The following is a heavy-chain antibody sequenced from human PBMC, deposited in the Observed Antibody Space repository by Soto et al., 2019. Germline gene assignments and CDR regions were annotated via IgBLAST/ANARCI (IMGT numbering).Heavy chain of an antibody. D-gene: IGHD1-20*01. Sequence: QVQLVQSGAEVKKPGASVKVSCKASGYTFTSYGISWVRQAPGQGREWMGGISAYNGNTNYAQKLQARVTMTTDTPTSTADMAPRNLRSDDTALDSCARYNPPLGYWGQGTMVTVSS. CDR1: GYTFTSYG. V-gene: IGHV1-18*01. CDR2: ISAYNGNT. J-gene: IGHJ4*02. CDR3: ARYNPPLGY.